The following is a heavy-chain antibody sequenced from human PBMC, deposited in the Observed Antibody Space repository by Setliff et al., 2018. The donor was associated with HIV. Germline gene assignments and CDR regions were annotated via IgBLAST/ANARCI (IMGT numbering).Heavy chain of an antibody. CDR2: ITHSGST. CDR1: GGSFSGYY. D-gene: IGHD1-26*01. V-gene: IGHV4-34*01. J-gene: IGHJ4*02. CDR3: ARGVRDSGSYYEQYNFDY. Sequence: LSLTCAVYGGSFSGYYWSWIRQPPGKGLEWIGEITHSGSTNYNPSLTSRVTMSVDTSKNQLSLKLSSVTAADTAVYYCARGVRDSGSYYEQYNFDYWGQGTLVTV.